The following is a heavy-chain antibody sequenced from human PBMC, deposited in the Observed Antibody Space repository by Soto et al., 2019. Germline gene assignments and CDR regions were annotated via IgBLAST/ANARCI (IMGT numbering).Heavy chain of an antibody. CDR1: GYTFTSYG. CDR2: IAAYNFKT. CDR3: GRDLGTSTIYYDRSGPDY. V-gene: IGHV1-18*01. Sequence: QVHLVQSGTEVKKPGASVKVSCEASGYTFTSYGISWVRQAPGQGLEWMGWIAAYNFKTDYAQKFQGRVSMTIDTSTSTAYMELTNLKFDDTAVYYCGRDLGTSTIYYDRSGPDYWGQGTLVIVSS. J-gene: IGHJ4*02. D-gene: IGHD3-22*01.